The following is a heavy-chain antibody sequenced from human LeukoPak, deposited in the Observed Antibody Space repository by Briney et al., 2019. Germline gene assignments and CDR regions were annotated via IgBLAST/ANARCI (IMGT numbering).Heavy chain of an antibody. CDR2: IYTSGST. D-gene: IGHD3-22*01. Sequence: SETLSLTRTVSGGSISSYYWSWIRQPAGKGLEWIGRIYTSGSTNYNPSLKSRVTMSVDTSKNQFSLKLSSVTAADTAVYYCARGDYYDSSGYYPFDYWGQGTLVTVSS. V-gene: IGHV4-4*07. J-gene: IGHJ4*02. CDR3: ARGDYYDSSGYYPFDY. CDR1: GGSISSYY.